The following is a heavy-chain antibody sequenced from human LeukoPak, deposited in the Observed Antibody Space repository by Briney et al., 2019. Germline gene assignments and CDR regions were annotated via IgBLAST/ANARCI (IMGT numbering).Heavy chain of an antibody. CDR3: AKAPPKPGSGSYYRLRALGY. CDR1: GFTFSSYA. D-gene: IGHD3-10*01. J-gene: IGHJ4*02. V-gene: IGHV3-23*01. CDR2: ISGSGSST. Sequence: GGSLRLSCAASGFTFSSYAMSWVRQAPGKGLEWVSDISGSGSSTYYADSVKGRLTISRDNSKNTLYLQMNSLRAEDTAVYYCAKAPPKPGSGSYYRLRALGYWGQGTLVTVSS.